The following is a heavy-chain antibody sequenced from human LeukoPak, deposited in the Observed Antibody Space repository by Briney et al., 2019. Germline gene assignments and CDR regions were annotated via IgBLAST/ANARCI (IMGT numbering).Heavy chain of an antibody. Sequence: PGGSLRLSCAASGFTFSSYAMSWVRQAPGKGLEWVSAISGSGGSTYYADSVKGRFPISRDNSKNTLYLQMNSLRPEDTAVYYCAKDGGYYYYYMDVWGKGTTVTVSS. V-gene: IGHV3-23*01. J-gene: IGHJ6*03. CDR1: GFTFSSYA. D-gene: IGHD3-10*01. CDR2: ISGSGGST. CDR3: AKDGGYYYYYMDV.